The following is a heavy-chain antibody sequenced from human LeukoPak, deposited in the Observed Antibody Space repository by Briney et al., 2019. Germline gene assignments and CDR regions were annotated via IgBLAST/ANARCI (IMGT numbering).Heavy chain of an antibody. CDR1: GGSFSGYY. D-gene: IGHD4-17*01. CDR3: ARGTDYGDRTAWFDP. CDR2: INHSGST. Sequence: DPSETLSLTGAVYGGSFSGYYWSWIRQPPGKGLEWIGEINHSGSTNYNPSLKSRVTISVDTSKNQFSLKLSSVTAADTAVYYCARGTDYGDRTAWFDPWGQGTLVTVSS. V-gene: IGHV4-34*01. J-gene: IGHJ5*02.